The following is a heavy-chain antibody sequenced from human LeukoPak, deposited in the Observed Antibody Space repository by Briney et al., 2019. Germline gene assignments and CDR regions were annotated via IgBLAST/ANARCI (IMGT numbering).Heavy chain of an antibody. J-gene: IGHJ4*02. Sequence: SVKVSCKASGFTFTSSAMQWVRQARGQRLEWIGWIVVGSGNTNYAQKFQERVTITRDMSTSTAYMELSSLRSEDTAVYYCAANLKGYCTNGVCGFDYWGQGTLVTGSS. CDR1: GFTFTSSA. V-gene: IGHV1-58*02. CDR3: AANLKGYCTNGVCGFDY. CDR2: IVVGSGNT. D-gene: IGHD2-8*01.